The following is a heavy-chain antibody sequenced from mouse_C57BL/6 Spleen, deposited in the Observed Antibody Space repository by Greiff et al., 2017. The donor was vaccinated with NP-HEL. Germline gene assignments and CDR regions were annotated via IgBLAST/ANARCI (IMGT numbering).Heavy chain of an antibody. D-gene: IGHD3-3*01. V-gene: IGHV1-26*01. J-gene: IGHJ3*01. CDR2: INPNNGGT. CDR3: ARGRGRAWFAY. Sequence: DVQLQESGPELVKPGASVKISCKASGYTFTDYYMNWVKQSHGKSLEWIGDINPNNGGTSYNQKFKGKATLTVDKSSSTAYMELRSLTSEDSAVYYCARGRGRAWFAYWGQGTLVTVSA. CDR1: GYTFTDYY.